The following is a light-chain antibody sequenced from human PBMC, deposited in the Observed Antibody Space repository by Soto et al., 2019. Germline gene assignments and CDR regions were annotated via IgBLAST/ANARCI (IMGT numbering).Light chain of an antibody. CDR1: RSDVGSYNY. V-gene: IGLV2-14*01. Sequence: QSALTQPASVSGSPGQSITISCTGSRSDVGSYNYVSWYQQHPGKAPKLLIHEVSNRPSGVSNRFSGSKSGNTASLTISGLQAEDEADYYCSSYTTTNTVLFGGGTQLTVL. J-gene: IGLJ2*01. CDR3: SSYTTTNTVL. CDR2: EVS.